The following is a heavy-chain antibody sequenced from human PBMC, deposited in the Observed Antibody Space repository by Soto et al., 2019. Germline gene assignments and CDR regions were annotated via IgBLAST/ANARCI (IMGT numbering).Heavy chain of an antibody. J-gene: IGHJ3*02. CDR2: MNPNSGNT. CDR3: ANLDVDSSGSNDAFDI. CDR1: GYTFTSYD. V-gene: IGHV1-8*01. D-gene: IGHD3-22*01. Sequence: GASVKVSCKASGYTFTSYDINWVRQATGQGLEWMGWMNPNSGNTGYAQKFQGRVTMTRNTSISTAYMELSSLRSEDTAVYYCANLDVDSSGSNDAFDIWGQGTMVTVSS.